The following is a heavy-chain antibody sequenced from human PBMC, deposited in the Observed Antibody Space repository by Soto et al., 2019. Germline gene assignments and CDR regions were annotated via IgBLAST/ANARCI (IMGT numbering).Heavy chain of an antibody. J-gene: IGHJ6*02. CDR2: MNPNSGNT. CDR1: GYTFTSYD. CDR3: AKDSGYDSSGYYLYYGMDV. D-gene: IGHD3-22*01. V-gene: IGHV1-8*01. Sequence: ASVKVSCKASGYTFTSYDINWVRQATGQGLEWMGWMNPNSGNTGYAQKFQGRVTMTRNTSISTAYMELSSLRAEDTAVYYCAKDSGYDSSGYYLYYGMDVWGQGTTVTVSS.